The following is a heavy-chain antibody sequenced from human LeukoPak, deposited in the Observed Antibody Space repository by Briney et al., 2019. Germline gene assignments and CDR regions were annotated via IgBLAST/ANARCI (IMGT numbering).Heavy chain of an antibody. J-gene: IGHJ4*02. D-gene: IGHD2-2*01. CDR1: GYTFTGYY. CDR3: ALVVVPAATTYTNYYFDY. CDR2: INPNSSGT. V-gene: IGHV1-2*02. Sequence: VASVQFSCKASGYTFTGYYMHWVRQAPGQGLEWMGWINPNSSGTNYAQKFQGRVTMTRDTSISTAYMELSRLRSDDTAVYYCALVVVPAATTYTNYYFDYWGQGTLVTVSS.